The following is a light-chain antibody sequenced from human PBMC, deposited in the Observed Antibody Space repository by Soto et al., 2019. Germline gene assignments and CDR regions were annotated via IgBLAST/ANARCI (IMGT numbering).Light chain of an antibody. V-gene: IGLV2-14*01. CDR3: SSYTSSSTLVV. CDR2: DVS. J-gene: IGLJ1*01. CDR1: SSDVGGYNY. Sequence: QSVLTQPASVSGSPGQSITISCTGTSSDVGGYNYVSWYQQHPGKAPKLMIYDVSNRPSGVSNRLSGSKSGNTAALTISGLQAEDEDDYYCSSYTSSSTLVVFGTGTKLTVL.